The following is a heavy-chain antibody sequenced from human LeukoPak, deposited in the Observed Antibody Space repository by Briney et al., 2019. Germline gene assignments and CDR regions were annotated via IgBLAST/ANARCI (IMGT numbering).Heavy chain of an antibody. CDR2: ISAYNGNT. D-gene: IGHD6-13*01. CDR1: GYTFTSYG. Sequence: VASVKVSCKASGYTFTSYGISGVPHAPGQGLEWMGWISAYNGNTNYAQKLQGRVTMTTDTSTSTAYIELRSLRSDDTAVYYCARDTFAIAAATYFQHWGQGTLVTVSS. V-gene: IGHV1-18*01. CDR3: ARDTFAIAAATYFQH. J-gene: IGHJ1*01.